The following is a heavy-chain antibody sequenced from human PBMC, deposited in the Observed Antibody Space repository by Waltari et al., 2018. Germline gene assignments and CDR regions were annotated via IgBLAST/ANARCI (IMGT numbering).Heavy chain of an antibody. CDR1: GYSISSGYY. D-gene: IGHD3-22*01. Sequence: QVQLQESGPGLVKPSETLSLTCAVSGYSISSGYYWGWIRQPPGKGLEWIGSIYHSGSTYYNPSLKSRVTISVDTSKNQFSLKLSSVTAADTAVYYCARGVQGYYYDSTANFDYWGQGTLVTVSS. V-gene: IGHV4-38-2*01. J-gene: IGHJ4*02. CDR3: ARGVQGYYYDSTANFDY. CDR2: IYHSGST.